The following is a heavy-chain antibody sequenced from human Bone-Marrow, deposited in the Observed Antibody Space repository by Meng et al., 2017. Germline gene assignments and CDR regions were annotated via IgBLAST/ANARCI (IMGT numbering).Heavy chain of an antibody. CDR1: GESFSGYY. CDR2: INHSGST. V-gene: IGHV4-34*01. J-gene: IGHJ4*02. Sequence: SETLSLTCAVYGESFSGYYWSWIRQPPGKGLEWIGEINHSGSTNYNPSLKSRVTISVDTSKNQFSLKLSSVTAADTAVYYCARRTAAGTGYWGQGTLVTVSS. D-gene: IGHD6-13*01. CDR3: ARRTAAGTGY.